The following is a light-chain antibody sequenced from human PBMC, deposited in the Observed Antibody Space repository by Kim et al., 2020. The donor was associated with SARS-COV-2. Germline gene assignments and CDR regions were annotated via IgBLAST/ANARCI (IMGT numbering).Light chain of an antibody. CDR3: GTWDSSLSSNWL. CDR2: DND. Sequence: QKVTHSGSESASDIANKYVSWYRQFPGTAPRLLIFDNDKGPSGIPDRFSGTKAGTSATLAITGLQTEDEADYYGGTWDSSLSSNWLFGGETRLTVL. CDR1: ASDIANKY. J-gene: IGLJ3*02. V-gene: IGLV1-51*01.